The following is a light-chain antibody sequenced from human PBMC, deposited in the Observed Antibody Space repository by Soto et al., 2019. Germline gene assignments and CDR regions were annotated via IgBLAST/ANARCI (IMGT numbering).Light chain of an antibody. CDR2: KTS. CDR1: QSIGVW. J-gene: IGKJ1*01. Sequence: DIQMTQSPSTLSASVGDRVTITCRASQSIGVWLAWYQQKPGTAPKLLIYKTSTLDSGVTLRFSGSGSGTEFTLTISNLQPDDFAAYYCQQYINYFRTFGQGTKVEIK. V-gene: IGKV1-5*03. CDR3: QQYINYFRT.